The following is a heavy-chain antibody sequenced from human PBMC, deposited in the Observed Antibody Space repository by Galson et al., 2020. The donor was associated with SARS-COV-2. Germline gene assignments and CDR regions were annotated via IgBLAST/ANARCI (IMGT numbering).Heavy chain of an antibody. CDR2: ISYSGST. V-gene: IGHV4-59*01. Sequence: SETLSLTCTVSGGSISTYYWSWIRQPPGKGLEWLGYISYSGSTKYNPSLKSRVTISVDTSKNQFSLKLSAVTAADTAVYYCSRVESVGYYDNSGYCPFYYFDYCGQGSLVTVAS. D-gene: IGHD3-22*01. J-gene: IGHJ4*02. CDR1: GGSISTYY. CDR3: SRVESVGYYDNSGYCPFYYFDY.